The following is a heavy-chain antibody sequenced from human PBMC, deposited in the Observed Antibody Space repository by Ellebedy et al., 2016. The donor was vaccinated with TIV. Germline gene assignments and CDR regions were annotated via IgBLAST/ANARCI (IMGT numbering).Heavy chain of an antibody. CDR1: GGSISSGGYS. CDR2: IYHSGST. V-gene: IGHV4-30-2*01. J-gene: IGHJ4*02. CDR3: ARAGTYYGDSLLFDY. D-gene: IGHD4-17*01. Sequence: SETLSLXXAVSGGSISSGGYSWSWIRQPPGKGLEWIGYIYHSGSTYYNPSLKSRVTISVDRSKNQFSLKLSSVTAADTAVYYCARAGTYYGDSLLFDYWGQGTLVTVSS.